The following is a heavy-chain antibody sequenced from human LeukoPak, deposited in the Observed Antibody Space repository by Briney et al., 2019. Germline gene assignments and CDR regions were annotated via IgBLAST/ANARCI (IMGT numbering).Heavy chain of an antibody. Sequence: GGSLRLSCAASGFTFSRYSMNWVRQAPGKGLEWVASISSTSTFTYYADSVKGRFTISRDNSKNTLYLQINSLRAEDTAVYYCAKDGLGCSGGSCYSDYWGQGTLVTVSS. CDR3: AKDGLGCSGGSCYSDY. CDR1: GFTFSRYS. CDR2: ISSTSTFT. D-gene: IGHD2-15*01. V-gene: IGHV3-21*04. J-gene: IGHJ4*02.